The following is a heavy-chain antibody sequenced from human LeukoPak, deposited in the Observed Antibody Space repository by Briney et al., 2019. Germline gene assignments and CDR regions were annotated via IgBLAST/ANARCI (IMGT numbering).Heavy chain of an antibody. Sequence: GGSLRLSCAASGFTFRDAAMTWVRQAPGKGLEWVSLISSSGANAYYADSVKGRFTISRDNSKNTLYLQMNSLRAEDTAVYYCARVWRVARGNDAFDIWGQGTMVTVSS. CDR2: ISSSGANA. CDR3: ARVWRVARGNDAFDI. D-gene: IGHD2-15*01. CDR1: GFTFRDAA. J-gene: IGHJ3*02. V-gene: IGHV3-23*01.